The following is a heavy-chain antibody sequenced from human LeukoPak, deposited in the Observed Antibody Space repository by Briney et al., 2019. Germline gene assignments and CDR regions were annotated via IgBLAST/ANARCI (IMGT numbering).Heavy chain of an antibody. J-gene: IGHJ4*02. CDR1: GGSFSGYY. D-gene: IGHD3-16*02. CDR2: INHSGST. Sequence: TSETLSLTCAVYGGSFSGYYWSWIRQPPGKGLEWIGEINHSGSTNYNPSLKSRVTISVDTSKNQFSLKLSSVTAADTAVYYCARGLRGYTDYWGQGTLVTVSS. V-gene: IGHV4-34*01. CDR3: ARGLRGYTDY.